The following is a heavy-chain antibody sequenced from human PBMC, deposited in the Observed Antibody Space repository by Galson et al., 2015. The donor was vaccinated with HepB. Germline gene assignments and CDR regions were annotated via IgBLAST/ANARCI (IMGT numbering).Heavy chain of an antibody. CDR1: GFTFNNAW. D-gene: IGHD7-27*01. CDR3: TAQKLGRGAFDI. CDR2: IRTKTDGGTT. J-gene: IGHJ3*02. Sequence: SLRLSCAASGFTFNNAWMNWVRQAPGRGLEWVGRIRTKTDGGTTDYTAPVKGRFTISRDDSKNTLYLQMTSLKTEDTAGYFCTAQKLGRGAFDIWGQGTMVTVSS. V-gene: IGHV3-15*01.